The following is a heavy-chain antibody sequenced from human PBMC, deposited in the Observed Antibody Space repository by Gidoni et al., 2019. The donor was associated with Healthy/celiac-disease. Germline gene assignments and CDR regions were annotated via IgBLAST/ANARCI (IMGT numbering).Heavy chain of an antibody. CDR2: INHSGST. CDR1: GGSFSGDY. D-gene: IGHD6-13*01. V-gene: IGHV4-34*01. CDR3: ARGLGGYSSSWYRPGKNWFDP. Sequence: QVQLQQWGEGLLKPSETLSLTCAVDGGSFSGDYWCWIRQPPGKGLEWIGEINHSGSTNYNPSLTSRVTISVDTSKNQFSLKLSSVTAADTAVYYCARGLGGYSSSWYRPGKNWFDPWGQGTLVTVSS. J-gene: IGHJ5*02.